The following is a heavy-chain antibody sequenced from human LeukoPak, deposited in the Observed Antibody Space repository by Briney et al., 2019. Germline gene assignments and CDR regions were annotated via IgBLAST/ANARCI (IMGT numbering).Heavy chain of an antibody. CDR2: IYYSGST. CDR3: ARDTRGIAAAGTRD. Sequence: PSETLSLTCSVSGGSISSSCYYWGWIRQPPGKGLEWIGSIYYSGSTYYNPSLKSRVTISVDTSKNQFSLKLSSVTAADTAVYYCARDTRGIAAAGTRDWGQGTLVTVSS. D-gene: IGHD6-13*01. V-gene: IGHV4-39*07. CDR1: GGSISSSCYY. J-gene: IGHJ4*02.